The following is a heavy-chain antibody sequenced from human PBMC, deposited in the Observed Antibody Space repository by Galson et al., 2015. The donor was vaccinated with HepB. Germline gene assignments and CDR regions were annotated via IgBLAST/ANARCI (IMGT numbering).Heavy chain of an antibody. J-gene: IGHJ4*02. V-gene: IGHV1-69*02. CDR3: FVATIWGNFDY. CDR2: IIPILGIA. Sequence: SVKVSCKASGGTFSSYTISWVRQAPGQGLEWMGRIIPILGIANYAQKFQGRVTITADKSTSTAYMELSSLRSEDTAVYYCFVATIWGNFDYWGQGTLVTVSS. CDR1: GGTFSSYT. D-gene: IGHD5-12*01.